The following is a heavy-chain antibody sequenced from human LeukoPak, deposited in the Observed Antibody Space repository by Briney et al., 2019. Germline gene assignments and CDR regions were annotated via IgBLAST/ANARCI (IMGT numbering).Heavy chain of an antibody. CDR3: ARERGRVVIDYFDY. Sequence: ASVKVSCKASGYTFTGFGISWLRQAPGQGLEWVAWISTYSVSTRYAQKFQDRVTMSTDTSTSTAYMELRSLRSDDTAVYYCARERGRVVIDYFDYWGQGTLVTVSS. CDR1: GYTFTGFG. CDR2: ISTYSVST. V-gene: IGHV1-18*01. D-gene: IGHD2-15*01. J-gene: IGHJ4*02.